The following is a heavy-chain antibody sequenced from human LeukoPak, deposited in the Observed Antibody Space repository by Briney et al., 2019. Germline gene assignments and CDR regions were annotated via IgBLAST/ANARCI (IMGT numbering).Heavy chain of an antibody. J-gene: IGHJ4*02. V-gene: IGHV5-51*01. D-gene: IGHD2-8*02. CDR3: ARSFPSFRYWYYFDY. CDR2: IYPGDSDT. Sequence: AGESLKISCKGSGYSFSSYWIGWVRQMPGKDLEWMGIIYPGDSDTRCSPSFQGQVTISADKSISTAYLQWSSLKASDTAMYYCARSFPSFRYWYYFDYWGQGTLVTVSS. CDR1: GYSFSSYW.